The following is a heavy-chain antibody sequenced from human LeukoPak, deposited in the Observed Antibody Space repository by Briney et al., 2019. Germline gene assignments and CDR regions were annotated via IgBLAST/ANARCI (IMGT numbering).Heavy chain of an antibody. V-gene: IGHV3-23*01. CDR1: GFTFSSYA. CDR2: ISGSGGST. J-gene: IGHJ4*02. CDR3: AREFGPGSYYYDY. D-gene: IGHD3-10*01. Sequence: GGSLRLSCAASGFTFSSYAMTWVRQAPGKGLQWVSAISGSGGSTYYADSVKGRFTISRDNSKNTLYLQMNSLRAEDTAVYYCAREFGPGSYYYDYWGQGTLDTVSS.